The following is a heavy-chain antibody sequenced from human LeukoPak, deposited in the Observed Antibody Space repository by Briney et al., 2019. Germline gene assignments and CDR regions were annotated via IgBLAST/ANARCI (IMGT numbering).Heavy chain of an antibody. V-gene: IGHV3-7*01. CDR2: IKRDGSQK. Sequence: GGSLRLSCAAPGFSFSSNWMGWVRQAPGKGLEWVAHIKRDGSQKYYLDSVKGRFTISRDNAKNSQYLQMNSLRVEDTAVYYCARLGLEVGGPNWFDPWGQGTLVTVSS. CDR3: ARLGLEVGGPNWFDP. J-gene: IGHJ5*02. D-gene: IGHD1-1*01. CDR1: GFSFSSNW.